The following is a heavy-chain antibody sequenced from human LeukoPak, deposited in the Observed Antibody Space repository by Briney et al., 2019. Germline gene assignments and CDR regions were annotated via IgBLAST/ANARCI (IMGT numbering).Heavy chain of an antibody. CDR1: GFTFSSYE. J-gene: IGHJ4*02. D-gene: IGHD1-26*01. V-gene: IGHV3-48*03. CDR2: ISSSGSTL. Sequence: GGSLRLSCAASGFTFSSYEMNWVRQAPGKGLEWVSYISSSGSTLYYADSVKGQLTISRDNAKNSLYLQMNSLRAEDTAVYYCARDKLEVGATFDYWGQGTLVTVSS. CDR3: ARDKLEVGATFDY.